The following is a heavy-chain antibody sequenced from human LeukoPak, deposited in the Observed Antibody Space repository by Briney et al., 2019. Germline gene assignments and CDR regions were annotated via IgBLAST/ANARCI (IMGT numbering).Heavy chain of an antibody. CDR3: TRGIGYTYGWSD. Sequence: PGRSLRLSCVTSGFTFTDYAISWFRQAPEKGLEWVGFIRRIPSGGTTDYAASVKGRFTISRDNSKSIAYLQMNSLESEDTAMYYCTRGIGYTYGWSDWGQGTLVTVSS. D-gene: IGHD5-18*01. CDR1: GFTFTDYA. CDR2: IRRIPSGGTT. J-gene: IGHJ4*02. V-gene: IGHV3-49*03.